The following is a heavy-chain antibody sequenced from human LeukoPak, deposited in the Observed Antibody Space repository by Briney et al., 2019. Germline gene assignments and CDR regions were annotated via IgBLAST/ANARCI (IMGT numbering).Heavy chain of an antibody. CDR1: GLSVSSNY. D-gene: IGHD3-10*01. CDR2: LYSDGTT. J-gene: IGHJ4*02. Sequence: GGSLRLSCAASGLSVSSNYMSWVRQAPGKGLEWVSVLYSDGTTYYADSVKGRFTISRDNSKNPLYLKMNSLRAEDTAVYYCVRGMGVSMLYYFDYWGQGTLVTVSS. CDR3: VRGMGVSMLYYFDY. V-gene: IGHV3-66*02.